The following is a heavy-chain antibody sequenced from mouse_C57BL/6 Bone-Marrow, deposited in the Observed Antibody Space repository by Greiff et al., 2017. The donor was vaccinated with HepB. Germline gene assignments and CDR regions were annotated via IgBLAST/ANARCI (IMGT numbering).Heavy chain of an antibody. CDR2: INPYNGGT. CDR1: GYTFTDYY. Sequence: VHVKQSGPVLVKPGASVKMSCKASGYTFTDYYMNWVKQSHGKSLEWIGVINPYNGGTSYNQKFKGKATLTVDKSSSTAYMELNSLTSEDSAVYYWYGSSYGYWGQGTTLTVSS. D-gene: IGHD1-1*01. CDR3: YGSSYGY. V-gene: IGHV1-19*01. J-gene: IGHJ2*01.